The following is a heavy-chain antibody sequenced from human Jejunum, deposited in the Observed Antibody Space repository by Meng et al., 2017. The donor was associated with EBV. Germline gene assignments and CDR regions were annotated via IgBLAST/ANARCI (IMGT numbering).Heavy chain of an antibody. V-gene: IGHV4-4*02. Sequence: QLKESGPRLGKPSGPLSLTCVVSGGSISDNDWWSWVRQPPGKGLEWLGEIYHGGGTNYNPSLESRVTISVDKSKNQFSLKLNSVTVADTAVYYCAGNGYYALEYWGPGILVTVSS. CDR3: AGNGYYALEY. CDR2: IYHGGGT. J-gene: IGHJ4*02. CDR1: GGSISDNDW. D-gene: IGHD3-22*01.